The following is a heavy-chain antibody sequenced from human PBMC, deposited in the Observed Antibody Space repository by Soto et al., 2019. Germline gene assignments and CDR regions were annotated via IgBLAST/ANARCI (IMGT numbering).Heavy chain of an antibody. V-gene: IGHV3-30-3*01. J-gene: IGHJ4*02. Sequence: QVQLVESGGGVVRPGTSLRLSCAASGFTFSSYTFHWVRQAPGKGLEWVAVISYDGSNKYYADSVKGRFTISSDNSKNTLYLQVNSLRAEDTAVYYCARVRKGYWGQGTLVTVSS. CDR3: ARVRKGY. CDR2: ISYDGSNK. CDR1: GFTFSSYT.